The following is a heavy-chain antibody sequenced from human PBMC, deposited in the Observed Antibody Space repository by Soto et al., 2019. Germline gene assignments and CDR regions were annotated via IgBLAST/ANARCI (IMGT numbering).Heavy chain of an antibody. V-gene: IGHV4-4*02. CDR1: GGSITNPTHH. J-gene: IGHJ4*02. Sequence: PSETLSLTCSVSGGSITNPTHHWNWVRQPPGRGLEWIGETHHSGRTNYNPSLKSRVTISVDKSKNHFSLKLSSVTAADTAVYYCARSEATVLDYWGQGTLVTVS. CDR2: THHSGRT. D-gene: IGHD4-17*01. CDR3: ARSEATVLDY.